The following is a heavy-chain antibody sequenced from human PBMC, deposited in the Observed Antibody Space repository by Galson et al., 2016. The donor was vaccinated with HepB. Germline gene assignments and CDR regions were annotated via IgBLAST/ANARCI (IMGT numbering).Heavy chain of an antibody. J-gene: IGHJ4*02. CDR3: ARGYPKFDS. D-gene: IGHD5-18*01. CDR1: GYIFTDYF. Sequence: SVKVSCKASGYIFTDYFMHWVRQAPGQGLDWMGWINPSSGGTKYPQKFQGRVTLTRDTSISTAYVEVRRQSSDNTAVYYCARGYPKFDSWGQGTLVTVSS. CDR2: INPSSGGT. V-gene: IGHV1-2*02.